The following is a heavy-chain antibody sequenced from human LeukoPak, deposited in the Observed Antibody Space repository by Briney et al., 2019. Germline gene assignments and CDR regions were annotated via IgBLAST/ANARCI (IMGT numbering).Heavy chain of an antibody. Sequence: GRSLRLSCAASGFTFNTYGVQWVRQARGKGLERVALIWYDGSNTNYADSVKRRFPIPRHNSKNTLYLQLNSLRAEATAVYYCARVLSDLRDDSFDVWGQGTMVTVSS. CDR3: ARVLSDLRDDSFDV. V-gene: IGHV3-33*01. CDR1: GFTFNTYG. CDR2: IWYDGSNT. J-gene: IGHJ3*01.